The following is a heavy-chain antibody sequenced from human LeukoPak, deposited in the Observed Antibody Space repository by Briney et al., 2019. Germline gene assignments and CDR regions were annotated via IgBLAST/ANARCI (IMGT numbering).Heavy chain of an antibody. V-gene: IGHV4-39*07. CDR2: IYYSGNT. Sequence: PSETLSLTCTVSGGSISSSNYYWGWIRQSRGKGLEWIGSIYYSGNTYYNPSLKSRVTISVDTSENQFSLKLSSVTAADTAVYYCARDRHYYYGSGSYSGEFDPWGQGTLVTVSS. CDR3: ARDRHYYYGSGSYSGEFDP. CDR1: GGSISSSNYY. D-gene: IGHD3-10*01. J-gene: IGHJ5*02.